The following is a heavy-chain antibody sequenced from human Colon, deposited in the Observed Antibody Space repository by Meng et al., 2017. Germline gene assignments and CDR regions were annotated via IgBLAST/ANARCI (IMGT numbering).Heavy chain of an antibody. CDR3: GRNGAYSIDP. Sequence: QVRVQDSGPGPVKTSGTLAITCAVSGASISSTYWWSWFRQPPGKGLEWIGEVHHSGGTNYNPSLMSRVTISVDESNNQYSLSLTSVTAADTAIYYCGRNGAYSIDPWGRGTLVTVSS. CDR1: GASISSTYW. J-gene: IGHJ5*02. D-gene: IGHD2-15*01. CDR2: VHHSGGT. V-gene: IGHV4-4*02.